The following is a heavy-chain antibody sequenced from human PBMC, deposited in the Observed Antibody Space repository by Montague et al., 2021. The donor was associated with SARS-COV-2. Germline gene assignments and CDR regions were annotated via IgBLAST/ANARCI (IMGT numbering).Heavy chain of an antibody. Sequence: SLRLSCAASGFTFSSYDMHWVRQATGKGLEWVSAIGTAGDTYYPCSVXGRFTISRENAKNSLYLQMNSLRAGDTAVYYCARALTAYGDFWSGYYKGYYYYYMDVWGKGTTVTVSS. CDR1: GFTFSSYD. CDR3: ARALTAYGDFWSGYYKGYYYYYMDV. J-gene: IGHJ6*03. D-gene: IGHD3-3*01. V-gene: IGHV3-13*04. CDR2: IGTAGDT.